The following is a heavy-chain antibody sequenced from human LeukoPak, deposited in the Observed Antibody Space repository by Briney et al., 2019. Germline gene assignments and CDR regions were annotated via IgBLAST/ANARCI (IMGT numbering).Heavy chain of an antibody. CDR1: GFTFSSYA. V-gene: IGHV3-23*01. J-gene: IGHJ5*02. D-gene: IGHD2-2*01. Sequence: GGCLRLSCAASGFTFSSYAMSWARQAPGKGLEWVSAISGSGGSTYYADSVKGRFTISRDNSKNTLYLQMNSLRAEDTAVYYCAKSGYCSSTSCSGWFDPWGQGTLVTVSS. CDR3: AKSGYCSSTSCSGWFDP. CDR2: ISGSGGST.